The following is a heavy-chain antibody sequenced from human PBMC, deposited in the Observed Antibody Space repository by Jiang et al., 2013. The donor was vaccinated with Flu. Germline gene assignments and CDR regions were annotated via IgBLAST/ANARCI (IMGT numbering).Heavy chain of an antibody. CDR1: GGTFSTYA. J-gene: IGHJ4*02. CDR2: IIPFVGTG. CDR3: ARGVTMIRGANEF. Sequence: GAEVKKPGSSVRVSCKASGGTFSTYAMSWVRQAPGQGLEWVGGIIPFVGTGRYGERFQGRVTITADESTTTVYMDLSGLTSEDTALYYCARGVTMIRGANEFWGQGTLVTVS. D-gene: IGHD3-10*01. V-gene: IGHV1-69*01.